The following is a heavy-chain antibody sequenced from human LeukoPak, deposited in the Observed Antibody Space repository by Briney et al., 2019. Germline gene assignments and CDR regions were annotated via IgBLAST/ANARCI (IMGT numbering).Heavy chain of an antibody. CDR1: GYTFTSYG. J-gene: IGHJ4*02. Sequence: ASVKVSCKTSGYTFTSYGISWVRQAPGQGLEWMGWISGYNANTNYGQKFQGRVTMTIDTSTSTVYMELRSLRSDYTAVYYCARPRVAGYFDYWGQGTLVTVSS. CDR3: ARPRVAGYFDY. V-gene: IGHV1-18*01. D-gene: IGHD6-19*01. CDR2: ISGYNANT.